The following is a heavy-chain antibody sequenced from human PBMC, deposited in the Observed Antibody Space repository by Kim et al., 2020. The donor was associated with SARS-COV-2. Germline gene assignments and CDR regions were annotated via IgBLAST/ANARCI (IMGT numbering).Heavy chain of an antibody. D-gene: IGHD3-22*01. Sequence: SETLSLTCTVSGVSISSHYWTWIRQPPGKGPEWIGYISYSGTTNYNPSPKSRLTMSVDASKNQFSLQLTSLTAADTAVYYCARRLLVDDTGSGFDPWGQGTLVTVSS. CDR1: GVSISSHY. CDR2: ISYSGTT. J-gene: IGHJ5*02. CDR3: ARRLLVDDTGSGFDP. V-gene: IGHV4-59*08.